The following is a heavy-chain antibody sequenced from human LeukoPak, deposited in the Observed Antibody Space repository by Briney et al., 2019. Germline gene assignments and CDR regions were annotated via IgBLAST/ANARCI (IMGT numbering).Heavy chain of an antibody. CDR3: ARGYCSSTSCYLGQNWFDP. Sequence: GASVKVSCKASGYTFTSYDISWVRQATGQGLEWMGWMNPNSGNTGYAQKFQGRVTITRNTSISTAYMELSSLRSEDTAVYYCARGYCSSTSCYLGQNWFDPWGQGTLVTVSS. J-gene: IGHJ5*02. CDR1: GYTFTSYD. V-gene: IGHV1-8*03. D-gene: IGHD2-2*01. CDR2: MNPNSGNT.